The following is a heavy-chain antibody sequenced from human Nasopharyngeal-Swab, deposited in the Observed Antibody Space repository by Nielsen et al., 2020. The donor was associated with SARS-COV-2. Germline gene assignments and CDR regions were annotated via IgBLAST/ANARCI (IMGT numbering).Heavy chain of an antibody. CDR3: TRDRRSYYYDSSGFHY. CDR1: GFSFGESA. V-gene: IGHV3-49*04. D-gene: IGHD3-22*01. Sequence: GASLKISCTTSGFSFGESAMTWVRQAPGKGLEWVGFIRTKDFGGTTEYAASVKGRVFISRDDSRGVAYLQLNSLNTEDTAIYYCTRDRRSYYYDSSGFHYWGQGTLVTVSS. J-gene: IGHJ4*02. CDR2: IRTKDFGGTT.